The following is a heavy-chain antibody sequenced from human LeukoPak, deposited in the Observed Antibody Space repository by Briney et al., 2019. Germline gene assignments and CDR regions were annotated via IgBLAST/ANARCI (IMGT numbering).Heavy chain of an antibody. CDR3: AKDPVSGYSLWYFDY. CDR2: ISYHGSIK. J-gene: IGHJ4*02. Sequence: PGRSLRLSCAASGFTFSRYGMHWVRQTPGKGLEWVAVISYHGSIKYYANSVKGRFTISRDNSKNTLYLQMNSLRAEDTAVYYCAKDPVSGYSLWYFDYWGQGTLVTVSS. D-gene: IGHD3-22*01. CDR1: GFTFSRYG. V-gene: IGHV3-30*18.